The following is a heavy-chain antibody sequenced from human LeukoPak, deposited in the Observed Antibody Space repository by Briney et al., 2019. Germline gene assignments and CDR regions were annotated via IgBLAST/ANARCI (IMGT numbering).Heavy chain of an antibody. CDR2: ISSSSSYT. CDR3: SREYYYGMDV. J-gene: IGHJ6*02. CDR1: GFTFSDYY. V-gene: IGHV3-11*05. Sequence: GGSLRLSCAASGFTFSDYYMSWIRQAPGKGLEWVSYISSSSSYTNYADSVKGRFTISRNNAKNPLYLQMNSLRAEDTAVYYCSREYYYGMDVWGQGTTVTVSS.